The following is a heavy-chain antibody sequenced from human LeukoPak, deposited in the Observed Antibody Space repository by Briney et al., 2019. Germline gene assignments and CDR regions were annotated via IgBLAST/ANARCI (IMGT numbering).Heavy chain of an antibody. CDR2: ISGSGGST. J-gene: IGHJ4*02. CDR3: AKTRGYCTGGSCYGDY. V-gene: IGHV3-23*01. CDR1: GFTFSSYA. D-gene: IGHD2-15*01. Sequence: GGSLRLSCAASGFTFSSYAMSWVRQAPGKGLEWVSAISGSGGSTYYADSVKGRFTISRDSSKNTVFLQMNSLRAEDTALYYCAKTRGYCTGGSCYGDYWGQGTLVTVSS.